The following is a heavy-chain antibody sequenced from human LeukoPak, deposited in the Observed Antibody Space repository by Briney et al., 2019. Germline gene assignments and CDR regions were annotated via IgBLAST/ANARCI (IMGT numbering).Heavy chain of an antibody. CDR3: AKDMGFGELTS. J-gene: IGHJ4*02. CDR2: ISWNSGSI. D-gene: IGHD3-10*01. V-gene: IGHV3-9*01. Sequence: SGRSLRLSCAASGFTFDDYAMHWVRQAPGKGLEWVSGISWNSGSIGYADSVKGRFTISRDNAKNSLYLQMNSLRAEDTALYYCAKDMGFGELTSWGQGTLVTVSS. CDR1: GFTFDDYA.